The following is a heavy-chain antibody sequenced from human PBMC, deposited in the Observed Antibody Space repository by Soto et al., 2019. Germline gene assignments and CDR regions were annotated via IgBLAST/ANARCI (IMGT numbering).Heavy chain of an antibody. CDR3: ARLDTVANYFDY. CDR2: IYYRGTT. D-gene: IGHD1-1*01. CDR1: GGSITSYY. Sequence: KPSETLSLTCAVSGGSITSYYWSWIRQPPGKGLEWIASIYYRGTTNRNPSLKSRVTISVDMSKNQFSLKLTSVTAADTAVYFCARLDTVANYFDYWGQGALVTVSS. V-gene: IGHV4-59*01. J-gene: IGHJ4*02.